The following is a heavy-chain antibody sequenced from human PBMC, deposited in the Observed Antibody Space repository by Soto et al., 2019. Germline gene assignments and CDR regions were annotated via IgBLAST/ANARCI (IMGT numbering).Heavy chain of an antibody. CDR2: IIPIFGTA. J-gene: IGHJ2*01. Sequence: SVKVSCKASGGTFSSYAISWVRQAPGQGLEWMGGIIPIFGTANYAQKFQGRVSITADESTSTAYMELSSLRSEDTAVYYCARDRRDYVAYWYFDLWGRGTLVTVSS. V-gene: IGHV1-69*13. CDR1: GGTFSSYA. CDR3: ARDRRDYVAYWYFDL. D-gene: IGHD4-17*01.